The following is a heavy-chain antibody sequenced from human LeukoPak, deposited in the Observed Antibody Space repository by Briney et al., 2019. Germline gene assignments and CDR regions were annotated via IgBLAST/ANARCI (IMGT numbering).Heavy chain of an antibody. CDR1: GYTFTGYY. D-gene: IGHD3-9*01. J-gene: IGHJ4*02. CDR3: ARPLRYFDPVDY. V-gene: IGHV1-2*06. CDR2: LNPNSGGT. Sequence: ASVKVSCKASGYTFTGYYMHWVRQAPGQGLEWMGRLNPNSGGTNYAQKFQGRVTMTRDTSISTAYMELSRLRSDDTAVYYCARPLRYFDPVDYWGQGTLVTVSS.